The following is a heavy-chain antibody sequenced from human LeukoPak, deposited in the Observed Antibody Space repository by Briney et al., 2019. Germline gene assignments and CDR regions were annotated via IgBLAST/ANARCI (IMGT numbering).Heavy chain of an antibody. D-gene: IGHD3-3*01. CDR3: TRVQFWSGDPFEF. J-gene: IGHJ3*01. CDR2: INPSSGDT. CDR1: GYTFTGYY. Sequence: GASVKVSCRASGYTFTGYYIHWVRQAPGQGLEWMGRINPSSGDTNYAQKFQDRVTMTRGTSISTTYLELNRLRSDDRAVYFCTRVQFWSGDPFEFWGQGTMVTVSS. V-gene: IGHV1-2*06.